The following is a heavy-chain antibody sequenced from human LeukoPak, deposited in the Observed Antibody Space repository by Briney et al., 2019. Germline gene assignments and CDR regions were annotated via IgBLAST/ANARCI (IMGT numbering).Heavy chain of an antibody. CDR2: IRTNGVST. Sequence: GGSLRLSCSASGFTFSSYGMHWVRQAPGTGLEYVSSIRTNGVSTYYADSVKGRFTNSRDNSKHTLYLQMSGLRAEDTALYYGVKDYGSIWSNWFDPWGQGTLVTVSS. D-gene: IGHD6-13*01. CDR3: VKDYGSIWSNWFDP. V-gene: IGHV3-64D*06. J-gene: IGHJ5*02. CDR1: GFTFSSYG.